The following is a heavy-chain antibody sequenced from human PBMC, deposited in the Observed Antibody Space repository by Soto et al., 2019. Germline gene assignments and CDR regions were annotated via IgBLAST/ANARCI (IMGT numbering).Heavy chain of an antibody. CDR3: ARRARPIYDYSNYVWFDP. Sequence: GASVKVSCKASGYTFTSYGISWVRQAPGQGLEWMGWISAYNGNTNYAQKLQGRVTKTTDTPTSTAYMELRSLRSDDTAVYYCARRARPIYDYSNYVWFDPWGQGTLVTVSS. D-gene: IGHD4-4*01. V-gene: IGHV1-18*01. J-gene: IGHJ5*02. CDR2: ISAYNGNT. CDR1: GYTFTSYG.